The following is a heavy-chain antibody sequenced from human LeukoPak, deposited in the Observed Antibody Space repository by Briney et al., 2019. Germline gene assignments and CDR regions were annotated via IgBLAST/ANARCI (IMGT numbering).Heavy chain of an antibody. CDR2: IYYSRST. D-gene: IGHD3-22*01. Sequence: SETLSLTCTVSGGSISSGDYYWSWIRQPPGKGLERIGYIYYSRSTYYNPSLKSRVTISVDTSKNQFSLKLSSVTAADTAVYYCARDYDSSGYYMDVWGKGTTVTVSS. CDR3: ARDYDSSGYYMDV. J-gene: IGHJ6*03. CDR1: GGSISSGDYY. V-gene: IGHV4-30-4*08.